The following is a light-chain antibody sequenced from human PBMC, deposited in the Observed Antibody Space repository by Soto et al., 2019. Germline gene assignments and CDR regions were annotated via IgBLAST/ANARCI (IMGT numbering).Light chain of an antibody. CDR1: RGISSY. V-gene: IGKV1-9*01. CDR3: QQLNSYPQT. Sequence: IQLTQSPSSPSASVGDRVTNTFQASRGISSYLAWYQQKPGKPPKLLVYSASTLQSGVPSRFSGSGSGPDFTLTISSLQPEDSATYFCQQLNSYPQTFGQGTRLEIK. CDR2: SAS. J-gene: IGKJ5*01.